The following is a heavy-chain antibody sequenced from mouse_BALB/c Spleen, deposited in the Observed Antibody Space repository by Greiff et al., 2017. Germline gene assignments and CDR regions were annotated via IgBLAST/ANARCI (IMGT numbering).Heavy chain of an antibody. CDR2: IYPGDGNT. Sequence: QVQLQQSGAELVRPGSSVKISCKASGYAFSSYWMNWVKQRPGQGLEWIGKIYPGDGNTNYNGKFKGKATLTADKSSSTAYMQLSSITSEDSADYFCAREGRYEAYWGQGTLVTVSA. V-gene: IGHV1-80*01. CDR1: GYAFSSYW. J-gene: IGHJ3*01. D-gene: IGHD2-14*01. CDR3: AREGRYEAY.